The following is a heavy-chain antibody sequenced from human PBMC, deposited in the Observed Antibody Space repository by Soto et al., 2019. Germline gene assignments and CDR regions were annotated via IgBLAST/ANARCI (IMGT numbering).Heavy chain of an antibody. CDR3: AMTYYYDSSGYYLFAFDI. D-gene: IGHD3-22*01. CDR1: GYSFRSYW. CDR2: IDPGDSNT. J-gene: IGHJ3*02. V-gene: IGHV5-10-1*01. Sequence: ESLKLSCKGCGYSFRSYWITWARQMPGKGLEWMGKIDPGDSNTKYRPSFQGRVTISADKSISTAYLQWSSLKDSDTAMYFCAMTYYYDSSGYYLFAFDIWGQGTMVTVSS.